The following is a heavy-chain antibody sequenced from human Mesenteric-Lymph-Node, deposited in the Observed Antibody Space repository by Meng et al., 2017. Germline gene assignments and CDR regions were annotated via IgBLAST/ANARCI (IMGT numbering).Heavy chain of an antibody. CDR3: ARDGGWFGESYYYGMDV. D-gene: IGHD3-10*01. V-gene: IGHV4-59*01. CDR1: GGPISSYY. J-gene: IGHJ6*02. CDR2: IYYSGST. Sequence: SETLSLTCTASGGPISSYYWSWIRQPPGKGLEWIGYIYYSGSTNYNPSLKSRVTISVDTSKNQFSLKLSSVTAADTAVYYCARDGGWFGESYYYGMDVWGQGTTVTVSS.